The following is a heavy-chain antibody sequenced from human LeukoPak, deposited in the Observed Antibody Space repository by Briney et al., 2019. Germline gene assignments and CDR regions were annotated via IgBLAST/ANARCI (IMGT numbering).Heavy chain of an antibody. D-gene: IGHD5-12*01. CDR3: AKGSSGYDSDYFDY. CDR1: GFTFSSYA. J-gene: IGHJ4*02. Sequence: GASLRLSCAASGFTFSSYAMSWVRQAPGQGLEWVSAISGSGGSTYYADSVKGRFTISRDTSKNPPYLQMNSLRAEDTAVYYCAKGSSGYDSDYFDYWGQGTLVTVSS. CDR2: ISGSGGST. V-gene: IGHV3-23*01.